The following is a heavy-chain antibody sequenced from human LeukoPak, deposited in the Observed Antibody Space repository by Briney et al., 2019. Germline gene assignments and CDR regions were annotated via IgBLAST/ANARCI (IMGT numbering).Heavy chain of an antibody. CDR3: ARDRSYYSDTGTDY. J-gene: IGHJ4*02. D-gene: IGHD3-22*01. V-gene: IGHV4-4*02. Sequence: SETLSLTCAVSGGSISSSNWWSWVRQPPGKGLEWIGEIYHSGSTNYNPSLKSRVTISVDKSKNQFSLRLHSVTAADTAVYYCARDRSYYSDTGTDYWGQGALVTVSS. CDR2: IYHSGST. CDR1: GGSISSSNW.